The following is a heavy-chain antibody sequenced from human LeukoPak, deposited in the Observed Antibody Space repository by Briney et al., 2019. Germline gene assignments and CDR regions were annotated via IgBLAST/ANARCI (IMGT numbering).Heavy chain of an antibody. CDR2: INHSGST. V-gene: IGHV4-34*01. Sequence: SETLSLTCAVYGGSFSGYYWSWIRQPPGKGLEWIGEINHSGSTNYNPSLKSRVTISVDTSKNQFSLKLNSVTAADTAVYYCAIGRYCSSTSCKYNWFDPWGQGTLVTVSS. CDR3: AIGRYCSSTSCKYNWFDP. CDR1: GGSFSGYY. D-gene: IGHD2-2*01. J-gene: IGHJ5*02.